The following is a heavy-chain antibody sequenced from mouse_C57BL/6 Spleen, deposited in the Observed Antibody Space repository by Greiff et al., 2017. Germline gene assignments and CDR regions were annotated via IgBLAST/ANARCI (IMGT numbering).Heavy chain of an antibody. Sequence: VQLQQPGAELVKPGASVKMSCKASGYTFTSYWITWVKQRPGQGLEWIGDIYPGSGSTNYNEKFKSKATLTVDTSSSTAYMQLSRLTAEDSAVFYSARDYGGSWGFAYGGQETLVTVST. D-gene: IGHD1-1*01. CDR1: GYTFTSYW. CDR3: ARDYGGSWGFAY. V-gene: IGHV1-55*01. CDR2: IYPGSGST. J-gene: IGHJ3*01.